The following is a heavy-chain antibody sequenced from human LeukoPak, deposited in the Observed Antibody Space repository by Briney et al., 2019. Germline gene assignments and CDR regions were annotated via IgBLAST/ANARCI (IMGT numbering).Heavy chain of an antibody. J-gene: IGHJ4*02. Sequence: GGSLRLSCAASGFTFDDYGMSWVRQAPGEGLEWVSGINWNGGSTGYADSVKGRFTISRDNAKNSLYLQMNSLRAEDTALYYCARGDGGYYFDYWGQGTLVTVSS. V-gene: IGHV3-20*04. CDR2: INWNGGST. D-gene: IGHD3-10*01. CDR3: ARGDGGYYFDY. CDR1: GFTFDDYG.